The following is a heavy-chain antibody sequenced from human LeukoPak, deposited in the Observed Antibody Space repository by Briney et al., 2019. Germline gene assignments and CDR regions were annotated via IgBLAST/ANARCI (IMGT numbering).Heavy chain of an antibody. CDR2: ISYGGST. V-gene: IGHV4-39*01. CDR3: ATSPGVDYGGDHWFDP. Sequence: SETLSLTCTVSGGSVTSNHYYWGWIRQPPGKGLEWIGSISYGGSTHYNPSLKSRVTMSVDTSKNQFSLKPRSVTATDTAVYHCATSPGVDYGGDHWFDPWGQGTLVTVSS. CDR1: GGSVTSNHYY. J-gene: IGHJ5*02. D-gene: IGHD4-23*01.